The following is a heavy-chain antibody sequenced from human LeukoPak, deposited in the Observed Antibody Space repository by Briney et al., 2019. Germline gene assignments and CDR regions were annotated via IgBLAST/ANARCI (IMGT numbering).Heavy chain of an antibody. J-gene: IGHJ4*02. CDR3: ASYRGYSYGLDY. V-gene: IGHV3-23*01. Sequence: GGSLRLSCAASGFTFSSYAMSWVRQAPGKGLEWVSAISGSGGSTYYADSVKGRFTISRDNSKNTLYPQMNSLRAEDTAVYYCASYRGYSYGLDYWGQGTLVTVSS. CDR1: GFTFSSYA. CDR2: ISGSGGST. D-gene: IGHD5-18*01.